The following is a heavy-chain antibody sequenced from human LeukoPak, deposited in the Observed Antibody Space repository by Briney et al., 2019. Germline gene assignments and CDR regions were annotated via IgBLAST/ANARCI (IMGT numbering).Heavy chain of an antibody. V-gene: IGHV5-51*01. CDR2: IYPGDSDT. J-gene: IGHJ4*02. D-gene: IGHD6-13*01. CDR1: GYSFTNYW. Sequence: RGESLKISRKGSGYSFTNYWIGWVRQMPEKGLEWMGIIYPGDSDTRYSPSFQGQVTISADKSISTAYLQWSSLEASDTAMYYCARGAGGSSWYYYYFDYWGQGTLVTVSS. CDR3: ARGAGGSSWYYYYFDY.